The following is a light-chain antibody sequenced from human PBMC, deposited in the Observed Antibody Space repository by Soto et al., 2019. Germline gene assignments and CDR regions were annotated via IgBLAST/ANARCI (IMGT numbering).Light chain of an antibody. CDR2: ATS. CDR3: YQYYTSPHT. V-gene: IGKV3-20*01. CDR1: QTISRDD. Sequence: EIVLTQSPGTLSLSPGETATFSCRTSQTISRDDLAWYQQRPGQAPRLLVSATSRRATGIPDRFYGYGSGTDFTLTISSLEPEDFGVYYCYQYYTSPHTFGPGTRVDIK. J-gene: IGKJ3*01.